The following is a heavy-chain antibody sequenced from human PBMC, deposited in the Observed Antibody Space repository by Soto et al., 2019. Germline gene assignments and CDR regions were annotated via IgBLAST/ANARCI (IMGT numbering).Heavy chain of an antibody. CDR2: INQDGNEK. V-gene: IGHV3-7*01. CDR1: GFTFSTYW. J-gene: IGHJ5*02. Sequence: VQLMESGGGLVQPGGSLRLSCAASGFTFSTYWMDWVRQTPGKGLEWVANINQDGNEKNYVDSVRGRFTISRDNARNSLYLQMSSLTAEDSAMYYCSRSLISWGQGVLVTVSS. CDR3: SRSLIS.